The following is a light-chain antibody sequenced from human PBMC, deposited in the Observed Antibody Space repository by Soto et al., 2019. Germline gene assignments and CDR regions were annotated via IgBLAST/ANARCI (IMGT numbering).Light chain of an antibody. CDR3: QQRSNWPPT. V-gene: IGKV3-11*01. J-gene: IGKJ1*01. Sequence: EIVLTQSPTTLSLSPGERATLSCMASQSVSSYLAWYQQKPGQAPRLLIYDASTRATGIPARFSGSGSGTDFTLTITSLEPEDFAVYYCQQRSNWPPTFAQGTKVDVK. CDR1: QSVSSY. CDR2: DAS.